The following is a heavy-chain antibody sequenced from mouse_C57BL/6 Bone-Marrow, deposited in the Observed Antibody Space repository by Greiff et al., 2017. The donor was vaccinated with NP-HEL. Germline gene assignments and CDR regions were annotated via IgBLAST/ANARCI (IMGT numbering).Heavy chain of an antibody. Sequence: VQVVESGPGLVAPSQSLSITCTVSGFSLTSYGVDWVRQSPGQGLEWLGVIWGVGSTNYNSALKSRLSISKDNSKSQVFLKMNSLQTDDTAMYYCARITTPFYAMDYWGQGTSVTVSS. CDR1: GFSLTSYG. CDR3: ARITTPFYAMDY. D-gene: IGHD1-1*01. J-gene: IGHJ4*01. CDR2: IWGVGST. V-gene: IGHV2-6*01.